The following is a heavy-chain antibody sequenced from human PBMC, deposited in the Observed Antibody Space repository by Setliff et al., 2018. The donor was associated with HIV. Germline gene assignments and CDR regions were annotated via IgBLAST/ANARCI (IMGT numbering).Heavy chain of an antibody. V-gene: IGHV3-7*01. CDR3: ARDSSYYYDSSGQTPGAFAI. J-gene: IGHJ3*02. CDR2: IKQDGSEK. D-gene: IGHD3-22*01. Sequence: GGSLRLSCAASGFTFSSYWMSWVRQAPGKGLEWVANIKQDGSEKYYVDSVKGRFTISRDNAKNSLYLQMNSLRAEDTAVYYCARDSSYYYDSSGQTPGAFAIWGQGTMVTVSS. CDR1: GFTFSSYW.